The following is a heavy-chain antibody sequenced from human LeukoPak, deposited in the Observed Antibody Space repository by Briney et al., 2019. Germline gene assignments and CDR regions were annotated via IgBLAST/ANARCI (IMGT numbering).Heavy chain of an antibody. V-gene: IGHV4-59*01. D-gene: IGHD3-10*01. CDR1: GGSINSYY. CDR3: ARGGGSGSYYKGYFDY. CDR2: IYYSGST. Sequence: SETLSLTCTVSGGSINSYYWSWIRQPPGKGLEWIGYIYYSGSTNYNPSLKSRVTISVDTSKNQFSLKVSSVTAADTAVYYCARGGGSGSYYKGYFDYWGQGTLVTVSS. J-gene: IGHJ4*02.